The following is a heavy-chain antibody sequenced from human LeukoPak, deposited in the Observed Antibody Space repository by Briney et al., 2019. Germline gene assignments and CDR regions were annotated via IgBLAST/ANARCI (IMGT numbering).Heavy chain of an antibody. D-gene: IGHD5-18*01. CDR1: GYTFTTYG. CDR2: ISAYNGNT. J-gene: IGHJ4*02. CDR3: ARMGESGYSSAY. V-gene: IGHV1-18*01. Sequence: ASVKVSCKASGYTFTTYGISWVRQAPGQGLEWMGWISAYNGNTNYAQTLQGRVTMTTDTSTSTAYMELRSLRSDDTAVYYCARMGESGYSSAYWGQGTLVSVSS.